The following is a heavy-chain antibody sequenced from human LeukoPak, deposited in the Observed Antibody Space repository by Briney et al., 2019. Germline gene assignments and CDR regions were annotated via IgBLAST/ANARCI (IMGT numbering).Heavy chain of an antibody. V-gene: IGHV4-39*01. J-gene: IGHJ4*02. D-gene: IGHD3-22*01. CDR1: GGSISSSSYY. CDR3: ASGHYYDSSGYGGSIGY. Sequence: SETLSLTCTVSGGSISSSSYYWGWIRQPPGKGLEWIGSIYYIGSTYYNPSLKSRVTISVDTSKNQFSLKLSSVTAADTAVYYCASGHYYDSSGYGGSIGYWGQGTLVTVSS. CDR2: IYYIGST.